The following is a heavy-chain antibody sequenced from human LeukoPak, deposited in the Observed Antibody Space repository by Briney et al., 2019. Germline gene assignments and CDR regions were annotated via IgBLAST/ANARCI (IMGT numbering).Heavy chain of an antibody. D-gene: IGHD2-2*03. V-gene: IGHV5-51*01. J-gene: IGHJ5*02. CDR2: IYPGDSDT. Sequence: GESLKISCKGSGYSFTSYWIGWVRQMPGKGLEGMGTIYPGDSDTRYSPSFQGQVTISADKSISTAYLQWSSLKASDTAMYYCARAGLDIVVVPAAKVWFDPWGQGTLVTVSS. CDR3: ARAGLDIVVVPAAKVWFDP. CDR1: GYSFTSYW.